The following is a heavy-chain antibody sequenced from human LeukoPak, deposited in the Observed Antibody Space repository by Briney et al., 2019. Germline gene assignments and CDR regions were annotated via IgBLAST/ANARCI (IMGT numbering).Heavy chain of an antibody. V-gene: IGHV1-2*02. Sequence: ASVKVSCKASGYTFTGYYMHWVRQAPGQGLEWVGWINPNSGGTNYAQKCQGRVTMTRDTSISTAYMELSRLRSDDTAVYYCARVGGDEGWYVRWGQGTLVTVSS. D-gene: IGHD2-15*01. J-gene: IGHJ4*02. CDR2: INPNSGGT. CDR1: GYTFTGYY. CDR3: ARVGGDEGWYVR.